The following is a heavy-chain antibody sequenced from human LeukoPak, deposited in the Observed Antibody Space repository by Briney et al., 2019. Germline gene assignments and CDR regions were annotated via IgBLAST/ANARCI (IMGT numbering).Heavy chain of an antibody. Sequence: PGGSLRLSCAASGFTFSSYDMHWVRQATGKGLEWVSAIGTAGDTYYPGSVKGRFTISRENAKNSLYLQMNSLRAGDTAVYYCARRGGDVYGDAFDIWGQGTMVTVSS. CDR2: IGTAGDT. CDR1: GFTFSSYD. D-gene: IGHD5-24*01. V-gene: IGHV3-13*01. J-gene: IGHJ3*02. CDR3: ARRGGDVYGDAFDI.